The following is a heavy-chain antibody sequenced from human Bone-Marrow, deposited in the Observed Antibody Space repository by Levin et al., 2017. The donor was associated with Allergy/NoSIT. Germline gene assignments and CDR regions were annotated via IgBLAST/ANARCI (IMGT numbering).Heavy chain of an antibody. CDR1: GGSINNYY. CDR3: ARTPRRGGFDS. CDR2: IYYSGST. Sequence: KTSETLSLTCTVSGGSINNYYWSWIRQPPGEGLEWIGYIYYSGSTSYNPSLKSRVTISADTSKNHFSLSLSSVIAADSAVYYCARTPRRGGFDSWGQGALITVSS. V-gene: IGHV4-59*01. J-gene: IGHJ4*02. D-gene: IGHD2-15*01.